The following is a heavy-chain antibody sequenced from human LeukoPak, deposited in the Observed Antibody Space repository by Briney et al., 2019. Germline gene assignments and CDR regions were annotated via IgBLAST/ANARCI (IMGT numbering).Heavy chain of an antibody. CDR2: ISLDGATT. V-gene: IGHV3-23*01. CDR3: VKDHGWLLYS. J-gene: IGHJ4*02. Sequence: GGSLRLSCSASGFTFNNYAMLWVRQAPGKGLEWVSGISLDGATTYYAGSVEGRFTISRDNSKNTLYLQMNSLRADDTAVYYCVKDHGWLLYSWGQGTLVTVSS. D-gene: IGHD3-9*01. CDR1: GFTFNNYA.